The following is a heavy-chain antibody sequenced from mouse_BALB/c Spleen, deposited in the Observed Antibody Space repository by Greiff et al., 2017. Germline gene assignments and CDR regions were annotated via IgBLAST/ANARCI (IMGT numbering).Heavy chain of an antibody. CDR3: ARSDWDRFDY. V-gene: IGHV1-67*01. CDR2: ISTYYGNT. CDR1: GYTFTDYA. Sequence: QVQLQQSGPELVRPGVSVKISCKGSGYTFTDYAMHWVKQSHAKSLEWIGVISTYYGNTNYNQKFKGKATMTVDKSSSTAYMELARLTSEDSAIYYCARSDWDRFDYWGQGTTLTVSS. J-gene: IGHJ2*01. D-gene: IGHD4-1*01.